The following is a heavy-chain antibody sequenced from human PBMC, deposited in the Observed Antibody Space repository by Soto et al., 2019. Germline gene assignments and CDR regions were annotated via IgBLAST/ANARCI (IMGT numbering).Heavy chain of an antibody. CDR2: INPSGGST. Sequence: ASVKVSCKASGYTVTGYDIHWVRQAPGQGLEWMGIINPSGGSTSYAQKFQGRVTMTRDTSTSTVYMELSSLRSEDTAVYYCGRAEQLWSTGRFDNWGRETRVTFS. CDR3: GRAEQLWSTGRFDN. V-gene: IGHV1-46*01. CDR1: GYTVTGYD. D-gene: IGHD5-18*01. J-gene: IGHJ4*02.